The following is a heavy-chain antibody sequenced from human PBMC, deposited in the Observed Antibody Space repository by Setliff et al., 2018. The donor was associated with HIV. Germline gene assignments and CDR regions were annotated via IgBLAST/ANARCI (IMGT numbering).Heavy chain of an antibody. J-gene: IGHJ4*02. V-gene: IGHV4-4*08. CDR2: IYTSGST. CDR1: DGSISSYY. CDR3: ARESTTLNPPIPFDC. D-gene: IGHD1-1*01. Sequence: SETLSLTCTVSDGSISSYYWSWIRQPPGKGLEWIGYIYTSGSTYYNPSLKSRVTISVDTSKNQFSLTLRSLTAADTAVYYCARESTTLNPPIPFDCWGQGTLVTVSS.